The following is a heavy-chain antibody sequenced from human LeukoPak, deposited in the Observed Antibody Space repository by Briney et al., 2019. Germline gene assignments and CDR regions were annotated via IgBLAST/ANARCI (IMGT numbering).Heavy chain of an antibody. V-gene: IGHV4-34*01. CDR3: AGNYYGSGSYYSEDRY. CDR2: INHSGST. J-gene: IGHJ4*02. CDR1: GESFSDYY. Sequence: PSETLSLTCAVYGESFSDYYWSWIRQPPGKGLEWMGEINHSGSTNYKPALKSRVTISVDTSRNQFSLKLSSVTAADTAVYYCAGNYYGSGSYYSEDRYWGQGTLVTVSS. D-gene: IGHD3-10*01.